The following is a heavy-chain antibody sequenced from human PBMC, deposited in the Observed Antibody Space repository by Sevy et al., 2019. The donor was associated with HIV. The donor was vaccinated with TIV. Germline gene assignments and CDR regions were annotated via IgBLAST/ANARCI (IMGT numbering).Heavy chain of an antibody. CDR3: ARGASLYSSSIIEYDY. J-gene: IGHJ4*02. CDR1: GYTFTFYD. CDR2: MNPNSGNT. V-gene: IGHV1-8*01. Sequence: ASVNVSCKASGYTFTFYDINWVRQATGQGLEWVGWMNPNSGNTGYAQKFQGTVTMTRNTSISTAYMELSSLRSEDTAVFYCARGASLYSSSIIEYDYWGQGTLVTVSS. D-gene: IGHD6-6*01.